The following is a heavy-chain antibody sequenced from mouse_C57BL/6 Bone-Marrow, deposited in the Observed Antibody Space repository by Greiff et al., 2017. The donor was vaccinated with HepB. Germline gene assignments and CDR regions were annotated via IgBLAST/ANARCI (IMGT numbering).Heavy chain of an antibody. V-gene: IGHV2-2*01. CDR3: ARKGFITTVVAHWYFDV. CDR2: IWSGGST. J-gene: IGHJ1*03. CDR1: GFSLTSYG. D-gene: IGHD1-1*01. Sequence: QVQLKQSGPGLVQPSQSLSITCTVSGFSLTSYGVHWVRQSPGKGLEWLGVIWSGGSTDYNAAFISRLSISKDNSKSQVFFKMNSLQADDTAIYYCARKGFITTVVAHWYFDVWGTGTTVTVSS.